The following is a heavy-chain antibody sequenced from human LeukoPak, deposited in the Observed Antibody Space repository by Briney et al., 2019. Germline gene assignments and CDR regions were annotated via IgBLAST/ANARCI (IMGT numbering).Heavy chain of an antibody. CDR1: GFTFSDYY. V-gene: IGHV3-11*04. CDR3: ARDPYSGAYGDTYYYFMDV. CDR2: ISSSGDSI. D-gene: IGHD1-26*01. Sequence: GGSLRLSCAASGFTFSDYYMNWIRQAPGKGLEWVSYISSSGDSIYNAASVKGRFTISRDNAKNSLYLQMNSLTAEDTAVYYCARDPYSGAYGDTYYYFMDVWGKGTTVTISS. J-gene: IGHJ6*03.